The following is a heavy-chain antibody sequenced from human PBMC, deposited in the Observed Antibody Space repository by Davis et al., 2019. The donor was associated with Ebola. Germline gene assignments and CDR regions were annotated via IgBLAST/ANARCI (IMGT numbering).Heavy chain of an antibody. Sequence: GESLKISCAASGFTFSNYAMHWVRQAPGKGLEWVAVISYDGNNKYYADSVKGRFTISRDNSKNTLYLQMDSLRADDTALYYCADMEMSDYWGQGTLVTVSS. CDR2: ISYDGNNK. CDR1: GFTFSNYA. CDR3: ADMEMSDY. V-gene: IGHV3-30*03. J-gene: IGHJ4*02. D-gene: IGHD5-24*01.